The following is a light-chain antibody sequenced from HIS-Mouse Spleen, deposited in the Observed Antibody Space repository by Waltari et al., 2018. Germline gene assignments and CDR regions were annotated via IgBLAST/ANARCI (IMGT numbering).Light chain of an antibody. Sequence: SYVLTQPPSVSVAPGKTARITCGGNNIGSKSVHWYQQKPGQAPVLVVYDDSDRPSGVPGRFSGSNSGNTATLTISRVEAGDEADYYCQVWDSSSDHRNWVFGGGTKLTVL. CDR1: NIGSKS. CDR2: DDS. V-gene: IGLV3-21*03. J-gene: IGLJ3*02. CDR3: QVWDSSSDHRNWV.